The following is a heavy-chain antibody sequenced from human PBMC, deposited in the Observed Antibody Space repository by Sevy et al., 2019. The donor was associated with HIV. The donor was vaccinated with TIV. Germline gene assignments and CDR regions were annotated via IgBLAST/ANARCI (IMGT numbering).Heavy chain of an antibody. Sequence: SETLSLTCTVSGGSISSGGYYWSWIRQHPGKGLEWIGYIYYSGSTYYNPSLKSRVTISVDTSKNQFSLKLSSVTAADTAVYYCAREKVLRFLEWSNGIDVWGQGTTVTVSS. CDR1: GGSISSGGYY. CDR2: IYYSGST. D-gene: IGHD3-3*01. J-gene: IGHJ6*02. V-gene: IGHV4-31*03. CDR3: AREKVLRFLEWSNGIDV.